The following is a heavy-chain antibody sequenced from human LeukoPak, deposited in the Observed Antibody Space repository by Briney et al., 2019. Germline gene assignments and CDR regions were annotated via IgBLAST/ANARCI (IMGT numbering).Heavy chain of an antibody. CDR1: GGSISSGSYY. Sequence: PSQTLSLTCTVSGGSISSGSYYWSWLRQPAGKGLEWIGRIYSGSTNYNPSLKSRVTISVDTSKNQFSLKLSSVTAADTAVYYCARDRHYYDSSGYYYEDYYYYMDVWGKGTTVTVSS. D-gene: IGHD3-22*01. J-gene: IGHJ6*03. CDR2: IYSGST. CDR3: ARDRHYYDSSGYYYEDYYYYMDV. V-gene: IGHV4-61*02.